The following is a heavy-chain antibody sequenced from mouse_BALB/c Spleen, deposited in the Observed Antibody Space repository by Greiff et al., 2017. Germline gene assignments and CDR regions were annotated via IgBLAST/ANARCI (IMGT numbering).Heavy chain of an antibody. CDR1: GYTFTSYV. J-gene: IGHJ2*01. V-gene: IGHV1-14*01. CDR2: INPYNDGT. D-gene: IGHD2-4*01. CDR3: AREGHDDYGRGVYFDY. Sequence: EVQLQQSGPELVQPGASVKMSCKASGYTFTSYVMHWVKQKPGQGLEWIGYINPYNDGTKYNEKFKGKATLTSDKSSSTAYMELSSLTSEDSAVYYCAREGHDDYGRGVYFDYWGQGTTLTVSS.